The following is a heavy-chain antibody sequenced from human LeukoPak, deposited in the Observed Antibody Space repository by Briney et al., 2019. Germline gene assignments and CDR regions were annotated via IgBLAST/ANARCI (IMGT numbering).Heavy chain of an antibody. Sequence: ASVKVSCKASGGTFSSYAISWVRQAPGQGLEWMGRIIPILGIANYAQKFQSRVTITADKSTSTAYMELSSLRSEDTAVYYCAREMATIHYYYYGMDVWGQGTTVTVSS. J-gene: IGHJ6*02. CDR2: IIPILGIA. D-gene: IGHD5-24*01. CDR1: GGTFSSYA. V-gene: IGHV1-69*04. CDR3: AREMATIHYYYYGMDV.